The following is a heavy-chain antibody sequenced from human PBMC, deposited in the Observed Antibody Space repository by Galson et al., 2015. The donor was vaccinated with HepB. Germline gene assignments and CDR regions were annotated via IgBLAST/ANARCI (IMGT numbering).Heavy chain of an antibody. J-gene: IGHJ4*02. CDR2: ISVYSGNT. CDR3: ARGGDYDLLTGYLYFDF. Sequence: IGWVRQAPGQGLEWMGWISVYSGNTDYAQKLRDRVTMTADTFTGTAYMELRSLRSDDTAVYYCARGGDYDLLTGYLYFDFWGQGSLVTVSS. D-gene: IGHD3-9*01. V-gene: IGHV1-18*01.